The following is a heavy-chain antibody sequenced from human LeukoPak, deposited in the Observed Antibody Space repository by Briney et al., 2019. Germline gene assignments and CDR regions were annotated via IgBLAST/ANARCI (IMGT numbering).Heavy chain of an antibody. CDR1: GGSISSYF. Sequence: SETLSLTCTVSGGSISSYFWSWLRQPPGKGLQWIGYIYYSGSTYYNPSLRSRVTISLDTSQNQFSLRLTSVSAADTAVYYCARAAVDSAVVDGFDIWGQGTMVTVSS. D-gene: IGHD5-18*01. J-gene: IGHJ3*02. V-gene: IGHV4-59*01. CDR2: IYYSGST. CDR3: ARAAVDSAVVDGFDI.